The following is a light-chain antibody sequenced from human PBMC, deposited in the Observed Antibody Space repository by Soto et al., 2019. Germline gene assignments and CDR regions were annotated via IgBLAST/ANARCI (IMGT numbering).Light chain of an antibody. CDR3: SSYTSSSTLL. CDR1: SSDVGGYNY. CDR2: DVS. Sequence: QSALTQPASVSGSPRQSITISCTGTSSDVGGYNYVSWYQQHPGKAPKLMIYDVSNRPSGVSNRFSGSKSGNTASLTISGLQAEDEADYYCSSYTSSSTLLFGTGTKLTVL. V-gene: IGLV2-14*01. J-gene: IGLJ1*01.